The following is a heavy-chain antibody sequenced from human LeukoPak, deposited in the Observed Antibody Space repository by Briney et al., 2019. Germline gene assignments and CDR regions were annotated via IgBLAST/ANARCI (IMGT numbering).Heavy chain of an antibody. D-gene: IGHD3-10*02. Sequence: PGGSLRLSCAASGFTFSSYEMNWVRQAPGKGLEWVSYVSSSGRTIYYADSVKGRFTISRDNAKNSLYLQMNSLRAEDTGVYYCAELGITMIGGVWGKGTTVTISS. CDR3: AELGITMIGGV. CDR2: VSSSGRTI. CDR1: GFTFSSYE. J-gene: IGHJ6*04. V-gene: IGHV3-48*03.